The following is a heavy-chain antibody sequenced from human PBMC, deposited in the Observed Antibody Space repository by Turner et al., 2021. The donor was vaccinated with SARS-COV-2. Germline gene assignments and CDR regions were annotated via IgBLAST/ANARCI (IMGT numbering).Heavy chain of an antibody. CDR2: ISGSGGST. CDR3: AKDLGGYFYY. Sequence: EVQLLESGGGLVQPGGSLVFTCAASGFTFSSYAMSWVRQAPGKGLEWVSAISGSGGSTYYADSVKGRFTISRDNSKNTLYLQMNSLRAEDTAVYYCAKDLGGYFYYWGQGTLVTVSS. V-gene: IGHV3-23*01. CDR1: GFTFSSYA. D-gene: IGHD2-15*01. J-gene: IGHJ4*02.